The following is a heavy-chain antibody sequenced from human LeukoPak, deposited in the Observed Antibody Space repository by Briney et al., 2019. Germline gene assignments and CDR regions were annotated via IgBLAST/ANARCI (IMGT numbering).Heavy chain of an antibody. CDR3: ARHSKDYGDFNFFDY. CDR1: GGSISSSNW. CDR2: VYYSGST. J-gene: IGHJ4*02. V-gene: IGHV4-4*02. Sequence: SETLSLTCAVSGGSISSSNWWSWVRQPPGKGLEWIGYVYYSGSTNYNPSLKSRITISVDTSKNQFSLKVSSVTAADTAVYYCARHSKDYGDFNFFDYWGQGTLVTVSS. D-gene: IGHD4-17*01.